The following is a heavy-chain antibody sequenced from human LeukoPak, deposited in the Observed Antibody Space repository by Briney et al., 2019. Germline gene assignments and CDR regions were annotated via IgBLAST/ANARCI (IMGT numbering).Heavy chain of an antibody. CDR1: GFTFSSYS. J-gene: IGHJ4*02. D-gene: IGHD2-2*01. Sequence: GGSLRLSCAASGFTFSSYSMNWVRQAPGKGLERVSSISSSSSYIYYADSVKGRFTISRDNAKNSLYLQMNSLRAEDTAVYYCARSRYYCSSTSCSYDYWGQGTLVTVSS. CDR3: ARSRYYCSSTSCSYDY. CDR2: ISSSSSYI. V-gene: IGHV3-21*01.